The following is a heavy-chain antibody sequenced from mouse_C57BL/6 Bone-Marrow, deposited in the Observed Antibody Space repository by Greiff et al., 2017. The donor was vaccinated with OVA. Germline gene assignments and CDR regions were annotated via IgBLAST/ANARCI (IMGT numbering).Heavy chain of an antibody. CDR3: ARGDD. V-gene: IGHV1-81*01. CDR2: IYPRSGNT. J-gene: IGHJ2*01. Sequence: QVQLQQSGAELVRPGASVKLSCTASGYTFTSYGISWVQQRPGQGLEWIGEIYPRSGNTYYTENFKGRATLTADKSSSTAYMELRSLTSEDSAVYYCARGDDWGQGTTLTVSS. CDR1: GYTFTSYG.